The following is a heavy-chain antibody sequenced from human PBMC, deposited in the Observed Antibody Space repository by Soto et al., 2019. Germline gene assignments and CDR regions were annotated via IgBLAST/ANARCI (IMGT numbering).Heavy chain of an antibody. CDR2: ISTYNGNT. D-gene: IGHD3-10*01. CDR3: ARFRYGTGGPDY. V-gene: IGHV1-18*01. CDR1: GYTLTTYG. J-gene: IGHJ4*02. Sequence: QVHLVQSGAEVKKPGASVKVSCKASGYTLTTYGMSWVRQAPGQGLEWMGWISTYNGNTNDAQTVQGRVTMTRDTSASTAYMEVRNLRSDDTAVYFCARFRYGTGGPDYWGQGTRVSVSS.